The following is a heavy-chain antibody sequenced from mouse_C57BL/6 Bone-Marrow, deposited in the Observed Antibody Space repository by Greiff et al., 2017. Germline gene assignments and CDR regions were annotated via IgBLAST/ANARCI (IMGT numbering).Heavy chain of an antibody. J-gene: IGHJ4*01. V-gene: IGHV1-81*01. CDR1: GYTFTSYG. CDR2: IYPRSGNT. CDR3: ARVDYYGSSYPYAMDY. D-gene: IGHD1-1*01. Sequence: QVQLQQSGAELARPGASVKLSCKASGYTFTSYGLSWVKQRTGQGLEWIGEIYPRSGNTYYNEKFKGKATLTADKSSSTAYMELRSLTSEDSAVYFCARVDYYGSSYPYAMDYWGQGTSVTVSS.